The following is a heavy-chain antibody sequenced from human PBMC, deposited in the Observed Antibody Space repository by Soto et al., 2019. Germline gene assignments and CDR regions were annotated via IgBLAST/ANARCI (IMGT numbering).Heavy chain of an antibody. CDR2: SRDKPQGYST. CDR3: VRATYFSDSSGYTRCLDY. J-gene: IGHJ4*02. V-gene: IGHV3-72*01. Sequence: GGSLRLSCAASGFTFGDYYIDRVRQAPGKGLEWVGRSRDKPQGYSTAYAASVKGRFTTSRDESKNSAYLQMNSLKTEDTAVYYCVRATYFSDSSGYTRCLDYWGQGTLVTVSS. D-gene: IGHD3-22*01. CDR1: GFTFGDYY.